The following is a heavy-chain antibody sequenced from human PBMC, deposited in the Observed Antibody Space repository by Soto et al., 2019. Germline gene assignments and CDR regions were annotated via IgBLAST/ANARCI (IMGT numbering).Heavy chain of an antibody. CDR3: ARAVVPATCCAFDV. J-gene: IGHJ3*01. Sequence: QVQLQESGPGLVKSSETLSLTCNVSGDSISSHHWSWIRQSPGKGLEWIAFIYNSGTTNYNPSLRRPVTIGADTSRNQFSLKLTSITAADAAVYYCARAVVPATCCAFDVWGQGTVVTVSS. V-gene: IGHV4-59*11. D-gene: IGHD1-26*01. CDR2: IYNSGTT. CDR1: GDSISSHH.